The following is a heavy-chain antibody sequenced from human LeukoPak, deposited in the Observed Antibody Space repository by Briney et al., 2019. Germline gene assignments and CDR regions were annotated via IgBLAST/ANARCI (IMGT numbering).Heavy chain of an antibody. CDR2: IYYSGST. D-gene: IGHD4-17*01. Sequence: SETLSLTCTVSGGSISSSSYYWGWIRQPPGKGLEWIGYIYYSGSTYYNPSLKSRVTISVDTSKNQFSLKLSSVTAADAAVYYCARNDYGDDIDYWGQGTLVTVSS. CDR3: ARNDYGDDIDY. V-gene: IGHV4-31*03. J-gene: IGHJ4*02. CDR1: GGSISSSSYY.